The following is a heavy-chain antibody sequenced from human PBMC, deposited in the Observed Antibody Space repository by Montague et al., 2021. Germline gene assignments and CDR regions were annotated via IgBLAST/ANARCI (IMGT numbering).Heavy chain of an antibody. CDR2: MFSGGAT. V-gene: IGHV4-59*08. CDR1: SGSIFHAH. CDR3: VKKDYFVSGTSYKGFDP. J-gene: IGHJ5*02. D-gene: IGHD3-10*01. Sequence: SETPSLTCTVSSGSIFHAHWSWVRQPPGKGLEWLGSMFSGGATSHNPSLKSRVTMSIDTSTNQFSLKLSFLTAANTAVYYCVKKDYFVSGTSYKGFDPWGQGSLGTVSS.